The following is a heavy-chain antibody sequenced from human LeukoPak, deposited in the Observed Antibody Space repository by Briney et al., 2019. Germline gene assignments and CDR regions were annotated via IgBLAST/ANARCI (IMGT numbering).Heavy chain of an antibody. V-gene: IGHV4-4*07. CDR2: IFTSGST. D-gene: IGHD3-3*01. CDR1: GGSISSYY. Sequence: KPSETLSLTCTVSGGSISSYYWSWIRQPAAQALELIVRIFTSGSTNYNPSLKSRVTMSVDTSKNQFSLKLSSVTAADTAVYYCARSPPDTYYDFWSGYSVYWYFDLWGRGTLVTVSS. CDR3: ARSPPDTYYDFWSGYSVYWYFDL. J-gene: IGHJ2*01.